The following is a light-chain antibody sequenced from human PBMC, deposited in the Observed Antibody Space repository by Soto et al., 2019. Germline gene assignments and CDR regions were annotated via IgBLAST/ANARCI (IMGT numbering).Light chain of an antibody. CDR3: SSYTGSSTWL. CDR2: EVS. Sequence: QSALTQPASVSGSPGQSITISCTGTSSDVGAYNYVSWYQQHPGKAPKLKIYEVSNRPSGVSNRFSGSKSANTASLTISGLQAGDEADYYCSSYTGSSTWLFGGGTKLTVL. J-gene: IGLJ3*02. V-gene: IGLV2-14*03. CDR1: SSDVGAYNY.